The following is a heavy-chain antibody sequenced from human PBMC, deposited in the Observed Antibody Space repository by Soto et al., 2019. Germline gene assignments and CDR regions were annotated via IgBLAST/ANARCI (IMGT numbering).Heavy chain of an antibody. CDR1: GDRCSSSW. CDR2: VYPSDSDV. Sequence: PVEPLRISCQVTGDRCSSSWSGWMRQKPGKGLEWLGNVYPSDSDVRYSPAFEGQVTISADNSINTAYLQLLNLKASDTAIYYCTKGATSPFDSSGQRTRVTVSS. J-gene: IGHJ4*02. D-gene: IGHD2-2*01. V-gene: IGHV5-51*01. CDR3: TKGATSPFDS.